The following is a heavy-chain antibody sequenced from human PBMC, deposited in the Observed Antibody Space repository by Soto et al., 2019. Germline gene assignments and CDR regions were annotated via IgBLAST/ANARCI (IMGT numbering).Heavy chain of an antibody. CDR1: GFTFSSFG. Sequence: PGGSMRLSCATSGFTFSSFGVHWVRQAPGKGLEWVAVISYDGSNKYYADSVKGRFTISRDNSKNTLYLQMNSLRAEDTAVYYCAKDRYSGSYYGMDVWGQGTTVTVSS. J-gene: IGHJ6*02. CDR3: AKDRYSGSYYGMDV. D-gene: IGHD1-26*01. V-gene: IGHV3-30*18. CDR2: ISYDGSNK.